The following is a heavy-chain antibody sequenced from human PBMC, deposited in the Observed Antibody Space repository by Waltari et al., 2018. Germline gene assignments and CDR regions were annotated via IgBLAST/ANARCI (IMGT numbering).Heavy chain of an antibody. CDR1: GFTFSSYA. J-gene: IGHJ4*02. CDR3: AKGRYYYDSSGYYFDY. Sequence: EVQLLESGGGLVQHGGSLRLSCAASGFTFSSYAMSWVRQAPGKGLEWVSAISGSGGSTYYADSVKGRFTISRDNSKNTLYLQMNSLRAEDTAVYYCAKGRYYYDSSGYYFDYWGQGTLVTVSS. CDR2: ISGSGGST. D-gene: IGHD3-22*01. V-gene: IGHV3-23*01.